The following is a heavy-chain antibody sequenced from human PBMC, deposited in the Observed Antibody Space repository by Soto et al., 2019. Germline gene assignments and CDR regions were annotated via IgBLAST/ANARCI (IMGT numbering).Heavy chain of an antibody. V-gene: IGHV3-7*01. Sequence: GGSLRLSCAASGFTFSDYWIGWVRQAAGKGLEFVANMKPDGSEINYVGSVKGRFTISRDNAKNSLYLQMNSLRAEDTAVYYCARGSRVAVVGAGPDPKRAFDVWGQGTMVTVSS. CDR3: ARGSRVAVVGAGPDPKRAFDV. CDR1: GFTFSDYW. D-gene: IGHD2-15*01. CDR2: MKPDGSEI. J-gene: IGHJ3*01.